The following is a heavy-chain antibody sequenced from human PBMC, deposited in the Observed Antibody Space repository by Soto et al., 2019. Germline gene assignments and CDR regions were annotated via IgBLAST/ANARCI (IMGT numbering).Heavy chain of an antibody. CDR2: INHSGST. J-gene: IGHJ5*02. CDR3: ARGSPARRAGAGRLWFDP. CDR1: GGSFSGYD. D-gene: IGHD6-13*01. Sequence: SETVSLTCAVYGGSFSGYDWSWIRQPPGKGLEWIGEINHSGSTNYNPSLKSRVTISVDTSKNQFSLKLSSVTAADTAVYYCARGSPARRAGAGRLWFDPCGQGTLVTVPQ. V-gene: IGHV4-34*01.